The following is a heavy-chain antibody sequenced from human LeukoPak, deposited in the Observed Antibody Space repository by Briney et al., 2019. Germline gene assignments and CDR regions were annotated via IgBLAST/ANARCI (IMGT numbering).Heavy chain of an antibody. D-gene: IGHD3-22*01. V-gene: IGHV3-23*01. J-gene: IGHJ4*02. CDR3: AKDRGRYYDSSGYYWGYYFDS. Sequence: GGSLRLSCAASGFTFSNYAVNWVRQAPGKGLEGVSTITGSGGSTFYADSVKGRFTISRDNSMDTLYMQMRSLRAEDTAVYYCAKDRGRYYDSSGYYWGYYFDSWGQGILVTVST. CDR1: GFTFSNYA. CDR2: ITGSGGST.